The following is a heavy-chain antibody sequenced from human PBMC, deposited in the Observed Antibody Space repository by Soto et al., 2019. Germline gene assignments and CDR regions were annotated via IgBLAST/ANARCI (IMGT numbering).Heavy chain of an antibody. CDR1: GFSFSSYA. CDR3: AKSPIVGSSSGRAGEY. CDR2: ISGSGTTT. V-gene: IGHV3-23*01. Sequence: EVQLLESGGGLVQPGGSLRLSCAASGFSFSSYAMSWVRQAPGKGLDWVSAISGSGTTTYYADSVKGRFTVSRDKSKSTLYLQMNSLRAEDTAVYYCAKSPIVGSSSGRAGEYWGQGTLVTVSS. D-gene: IGHD6-6*01. J-gene: IGHJ4*02.